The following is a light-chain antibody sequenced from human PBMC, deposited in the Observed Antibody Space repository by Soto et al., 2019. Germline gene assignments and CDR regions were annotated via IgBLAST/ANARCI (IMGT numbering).Light chain of an antibody. Sequence: IVMTQSPDSLAVSLGERATINCKSSQSVLYDSNNKNYLAWYQQKPGQPPKLLIYWASTRESGVPDRFSGSGSGTEFTLTISSLQTEDVAIYYCQQYYDTSYTFGQGTKLEIK. CDR2: WAS. CDR1: QSVLYDSNNKNY. J-gene: IGKJ2*01. CDR3: QQYYDTSYT. V-gene: IGKV4-1*01.